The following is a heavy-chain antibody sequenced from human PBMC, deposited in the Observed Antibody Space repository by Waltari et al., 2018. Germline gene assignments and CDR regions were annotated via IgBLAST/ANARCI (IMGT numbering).Heavy chain of an antibody. Sequence: QVALRESGPALVRPTQTLTLTCTFSGFSLSTSGMCVSWIRQPPGKALECLARTHWADAKHSRTSLKTRLTSSKDASENQVVLTLTNVDPVDTGMYYCARTDFGVNSVDYWGQGTLVTVSS. CDR2: THWADAK. D-gene: IGHD2-8*01. CDR1: GFSLSTSGMC. J-gene: IGHJ4*02. V-gene: IGHV2-70*15. CDR3: ARTDFGVNSVDY.